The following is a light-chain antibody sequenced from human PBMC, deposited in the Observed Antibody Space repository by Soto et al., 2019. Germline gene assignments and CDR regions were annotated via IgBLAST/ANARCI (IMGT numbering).Light chain of an antibody. V-gene: IGKV3-20*01. CDR2: GAS. J-gene: IGKJ5*01. CDR3: QQYGSSPPLT. Sequence: ESVLTQSPGTVSLSPGERATLSCRASQSVSSSYLAWYQQKPGQAPRLLIYGASSRATGIPDRFSGSGSGTDFTLTISRLEPEDLAVYYCQQYGSSPPLTFGQGTRLEI. CDR1: QSVSSSY.